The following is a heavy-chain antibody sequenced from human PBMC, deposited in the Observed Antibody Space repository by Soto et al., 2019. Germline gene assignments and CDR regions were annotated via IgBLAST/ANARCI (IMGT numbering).Heavy chain of an antibody. CDR1: GFNFSTYG. Sequence: QVQLVESGGGVVQPGRSLRLSCAASGFNFSTYGVHWVRQAPGKGLEWVGVISSDGGEKYYADSVKGRFTISRDNSKDTLYLQMNSLRPEDTAVYYCANDVMGSPDYWGQGTLVTVSS. V-gene: IGHV3-30*18. J-gene: IGHJ4*02. CDR2: ISSDGGEK. D-gene: IGHD2-8*01. CDR3: ANDVMGSPDY.